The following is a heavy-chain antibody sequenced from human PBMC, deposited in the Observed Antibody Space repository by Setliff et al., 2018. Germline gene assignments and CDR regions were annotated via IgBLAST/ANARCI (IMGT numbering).Heavy chain of an antibody. CDR3: ARAPITVFGMWGAFDI. CDR2: IYYSGST. Sequence: TLSLTCTVSGGSISSSSYYWGWVRQPPGKGLEWIGAIYYSGSTYYNPSLKSRVTISLDTSKNQFSLKMSSVTAADTAVYYCARAPITVFGMWGAFDIWGQGTMVTVSS. D-gene: IGHD3-3*01. J-gene: IGHJ3*02. V-gene: IGHV4-39*07. CDR1: GGSISSSSYY.